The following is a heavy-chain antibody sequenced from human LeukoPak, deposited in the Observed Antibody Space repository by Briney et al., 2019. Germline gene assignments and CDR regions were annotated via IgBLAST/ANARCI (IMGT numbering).Heavy chain of an antibody. CDR1: GFTFRSYA. Sequence: PGGSLRLSCAASGFTFRSYAMQWVRQAPGTGLEWVSYITYNSGTIFYADSVKGRFTISRDNAKDSLYLQMSSLRDEDTAVYYCARDSGYSYADDYWGQGTLVTVSS. CDR3: ARDSGYSYADDY. D-gene: IGHD5-18*01. CDR2: ITYNSGTI. V-gene: IGHV3-48*02. J-gene: IGHJ4*02.